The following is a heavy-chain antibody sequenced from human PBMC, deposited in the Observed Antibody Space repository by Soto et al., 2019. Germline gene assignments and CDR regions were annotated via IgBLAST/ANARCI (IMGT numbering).Heavy chain of an antibody. J-gene: IGHJ6*02. V-gene: IGHV5-51*01. CDR3: ATSTKVTSITSGMDV. CDR1: GYSFTSYW. CDR2: IYPGDSDT. D-gene: IGHD4-17*01. Sequence: GESLTISCKGSGYSFTSYWIGWVRQMPGKGLEWMGIIYPGDSDTRYSPSFQGQVTISADKSISTAYLQWSSLKASDTAMYYCATSTKVTSITSGMDVWGQGTTVTVSS.